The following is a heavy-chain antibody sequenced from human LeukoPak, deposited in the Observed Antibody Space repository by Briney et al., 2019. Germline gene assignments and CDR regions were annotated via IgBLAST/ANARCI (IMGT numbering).Heavy chain of an antibody. J-gene: IGHJ4*02. Sequence: GGSLRLSCAASGFTFSNNYMHWVRQAAGKGLVWVSRINTDGSSTNYADSVKGRFTISRDNAKSTLYLQMNSLRAEDTAVYYCARGYSYAHDYWGQGTLVTVSS. V-gene: IGHV3-74*01. CDR1: GFTFSNNY. CDR2: INTDGSST. CDR3: ARGYSYAHDY. D-gene: IGHD3-16*01.